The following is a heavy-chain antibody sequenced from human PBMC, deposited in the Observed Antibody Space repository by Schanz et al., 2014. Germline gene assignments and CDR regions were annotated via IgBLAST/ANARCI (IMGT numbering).Heavy chain of an antibody. V-gene: IGHV3-30*03. CDR1: GFMFSSYG. CDR3: ARDRQQLVGRIGYYYGMDV. CDR2: ISYDENNK. D-gene: IGHD6-13*01. Sequence: QVQLVESGGGVVQPGRSLRLSCAASGFMFSSYGLHWVRQAPGKGLEWVAVISYDENNKFYADSVRGRFTISRDDSKNTLYLQMNSLRAEDTAVYYCARDRQQLVGRIGYYYGMDVWGQGTTVTVSS. J-gene: IGHJ6*02.